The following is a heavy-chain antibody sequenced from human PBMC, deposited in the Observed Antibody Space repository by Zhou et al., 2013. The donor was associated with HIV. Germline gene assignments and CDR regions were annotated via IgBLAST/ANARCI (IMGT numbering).Heavy chain of an antibody. CDR2: FLPVLGIA. J-gene: IGHJ4*02. D-gene: IGHD3-16*02. V-gene: IGHV1-69*04. CDR3: ASRSHDLRGLSWLSDN. CDR1: GGTFENYP. Sequence: VQLVQSGTEVRKPGTSVKISCTASGGTFENYPVSWVRQAPGQGLDWVGGFLPVLGIAQFSRRFQGRVTISADKSKTVYYLQLNSLTLEDTAVYYCASRSHDLRGLSWLSDNWGQGTLVTVSS.